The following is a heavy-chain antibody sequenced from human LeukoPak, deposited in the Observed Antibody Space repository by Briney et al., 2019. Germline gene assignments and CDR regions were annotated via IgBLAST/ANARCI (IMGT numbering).Heavy chain of an antibody. Sequence: ETLSLTCTVSGGSISSSSYYWGWIRQPPGKGLVWVSRINSDGSSTSYADFVKGRFTISRDNAKNTLYLQMNSLRAEDTAVYYCARGEGCSGGSCYGYCFDYWGQGTLVTVSS. CDR2: INSDGSST. D-gene: IGHD2-15*01. V-gene: IGHV3-74*01. J-gene: IGHJ4*02. CDR1: GGSISSSSYY. CDR3: ARGEGCSGGSCYGYCFDY.